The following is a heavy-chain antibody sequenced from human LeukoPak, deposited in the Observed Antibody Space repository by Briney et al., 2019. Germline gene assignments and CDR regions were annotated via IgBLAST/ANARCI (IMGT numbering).Heavy chain of an antibody. CDR3: AKVRTGHYFDY. CDR1: GFTFSNYA. J-gene: IGHJ4*02. V-gene: IGHV3-23*01. Sequence: GGSLRLSCAASGFTFSNYAMSWVRQAPGKGLEWVSSISGTGGSTYYADSVKGRFTISRDKSNNTLFLQMNSLRAEDTAVYYCAKVRTGHYFDYWGQGTLVTVSS. CDR2: ISGTGGST. D-gene: IGHD1-1*01.